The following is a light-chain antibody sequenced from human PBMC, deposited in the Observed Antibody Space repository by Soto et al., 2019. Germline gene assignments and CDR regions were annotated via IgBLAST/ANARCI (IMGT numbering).Light chain of an antibody. Sequence: EIVLTQSPGTLSLSPGERATLSCRASQSVSSSCLAWYQQKPGQAPRLLIYGASSRATGIPDRFSGSGSGTDFTLTISILEPEDFAVYYCQQYGNSPSLTFGGGTNVEIK. CDR1: QSVSSSC. CDR2: GAS. CDR3: QQYGNSPSLT. J-gene: IGKJ4*01. V-gene: IGKV3-20*01.